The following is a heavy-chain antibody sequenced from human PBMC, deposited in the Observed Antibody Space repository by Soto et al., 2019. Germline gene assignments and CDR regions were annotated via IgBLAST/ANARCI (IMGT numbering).Heavy chain of an antibody. CDR1: GFTFSNYA. V-gene: IGHV3-23*01. Sequence: EVQLLESGGGLVQPGGSLRLSCAASGFTFSNYAMTWVRQAPGKGLEWVSASSETGVYKYYADSVKGRFTISRDNSKDTLFLKMNGLRGEDTALYYCAKKEGYDFVWGKSHLAWGQGTMVIVSS. D-gene: IGHD3-16*01. CDR3: AKKEGYDFVWGKSHLA. CDR2: SSETGVYK. J-gene: IGHJ3*01.